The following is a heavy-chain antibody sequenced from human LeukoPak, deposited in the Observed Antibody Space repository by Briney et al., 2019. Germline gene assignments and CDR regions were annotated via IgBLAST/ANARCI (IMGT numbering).Heavy chain of an antibody. D-gene: IGHD2-2*01. Sequence: AVKDSCKASGGTFISNFISWVRQAPGQGLEWMGGIIPIFGSANSAQTFWGSVTTTADETTSTASIELSSLRSEDAAVYYCARATKVVPAASPSCYCYCIDVWGKGTTVTVSS. CDR3: ARATKVVPAASPSCYCYCIDV. CDR1: GGTFISNF. J-gene: IGHJ6*04. CDR2: IIPIFGSA. V-gene: IGHV1-69*01.